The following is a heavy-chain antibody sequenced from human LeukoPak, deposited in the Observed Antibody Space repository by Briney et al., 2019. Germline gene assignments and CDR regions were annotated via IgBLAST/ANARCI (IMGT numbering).Heavy chain of an antibody. CDR1: GGSISSSIYY. J-gene: IGHJ4*02. D-gene: IGHD6-13*01. V-gene: IGHV4-61*05. CDR2: IYYSGTT. CDR3: ARGVYIAPAQYGY. Sequence: PSETLSLTCTVSGGSISSSIYYWGWIRQTPGKGLEWIGYIYYSGTTNYNPSLKSRVTISVDTSKNQFSLKLSSVTAADTAVYYCARGVYIAPAQYGYWGQGTLVTVSS.